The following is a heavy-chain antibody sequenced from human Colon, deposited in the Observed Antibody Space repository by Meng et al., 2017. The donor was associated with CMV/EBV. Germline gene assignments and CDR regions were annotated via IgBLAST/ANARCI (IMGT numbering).Heavy chain of an antibody. CDR3: ARGWPPDY. V-gene: IGHV3-7*03. D-gene: IGHD6-13*01. CDR2: IKQDGSEK. CDR1: GFTFSSYW. J-gene: IGHJ4*02. Sequence: GESLKISCAASGFTFSSYWMSWVRQAPGKGLEWVANIKQDGSEKYYVDSVKGRFTISRDNAKNSLYLQMNSLTAEDTAIYYCARGWPPDYWGRGTLVTVSS.